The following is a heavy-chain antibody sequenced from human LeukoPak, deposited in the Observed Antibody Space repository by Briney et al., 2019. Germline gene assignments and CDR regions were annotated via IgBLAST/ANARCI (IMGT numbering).Heavy chain of an antibody. Sequence: ASVKHSCKASGYTFTSYGISWVRQAPGQGLEWMGWISAYNGNTNYAQKLQGRVTMTTDTSTSTAYMELRSLRSDDTAVYYCARGLPAYSSSWDGDYWGQGTLVIVSS. D-gene: IGHD6-13*01. J-gene: IGHJ4*02. CDR1: GYTFTSYG. V-gene: IGHV1-18*01. CDR2: ISAYNGNT. CDR3: ARGLPAYSSSWDGDY.